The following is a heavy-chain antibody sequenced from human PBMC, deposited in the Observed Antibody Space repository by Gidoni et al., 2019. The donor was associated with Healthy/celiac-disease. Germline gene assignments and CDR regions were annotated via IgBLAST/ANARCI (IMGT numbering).Heavy chain of an antibody. CDR1: GFTFSTYS. Sequence: EVQLVESGGGLVQPGGSLRLSCAASGFTFSTYSMNWVRQAPGKGLEWVSYISSSSSTIYYADSVKGRFTISRDNAKNSLYLQMNSLRDEDTAVYYCARDFLYDYVWGVIVPGIPWGQGTLVTVSS. CDR2: ISSSSSTI. CDR3: ARDFLYDYVWGVIVPGIP. J-gene: IGHJ5*02. D-gene: IGHD3-16*02. V-gene: IGHV3-48*02.